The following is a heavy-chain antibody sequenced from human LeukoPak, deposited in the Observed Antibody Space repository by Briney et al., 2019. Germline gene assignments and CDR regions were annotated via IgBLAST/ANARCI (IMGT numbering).Heavy chain of an antibody. CDR1: GGTFSSYA. Sequence: GASVKVSCKASGGTFSSYAISWVRQAPGQGLEWMGGIIPIFGTANYAQKFQGRVTITADESTSTAYMELSSLRSEDTAVYYCARSVRFWSGPLIWFDPWGQGTLVTVSS. J-gene: IGHJ5*02. CDR3: ARSVRFWSGPLIWFDP. CDR2: IIPIFGTA. V-gene: IGHV1-69*13. D-gene: IGHD3-3*01.